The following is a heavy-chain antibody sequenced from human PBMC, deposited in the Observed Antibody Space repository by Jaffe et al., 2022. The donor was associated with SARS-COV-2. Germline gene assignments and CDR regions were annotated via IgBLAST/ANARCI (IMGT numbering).Heavy chain of an antibody. CDR3: SRLWIGSTIGTDLAFVPVSEKYYFDH. CDR1: GFTFGDYA. J-gene: IGHJ4*02. CDR2: VRNKVSGGTT. Sequence: EVQLVESGGDLVKPGGRSLRLSCTASGFTFGDYAMSWFRQAPGKGLEWVGFVRNKVSGGTTDYAASVKGRFIVSRDDSESVAYLQMNILKTEDTAVYYCSRLWIGSTIGTDLAFVPVSEKYYFDHWGQGTLVIVSS. V-gene: IGHV3-49*05. D-gene: IGHD1-1*01.